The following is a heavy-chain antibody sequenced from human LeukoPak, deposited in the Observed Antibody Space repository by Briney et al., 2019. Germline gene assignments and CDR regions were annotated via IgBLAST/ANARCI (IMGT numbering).Heavy chain of an antibody. V-gene: IGHV4-30-2*01. CDR3: ARLVRGVNNIDY. CDR1: GGSISSGGSS. Sequence: SETLSLTCAASGGSISSGGSSWGWIRQPPGKGREWIGYIYHSGSTYYHPSLKRRATISVNRSKYPFSMKLSSVTGADTAVYNCARLVRGVNNIDYWGQGTLVTVSP. CDR2: IYHSGST. D-gene: IGHD3-10*01. J-gene: IGHJ4*02.